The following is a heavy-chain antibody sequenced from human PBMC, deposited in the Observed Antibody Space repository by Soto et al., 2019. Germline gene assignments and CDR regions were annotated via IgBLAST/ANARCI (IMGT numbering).Heavy chain of an antibody. J-gene: IGHJ4*02. CDR2: ISAYNGNT. CDR3: ARDGPPPDY. V-gene: IGHV1-18*01. CDR1: GYTFSSYH. Sequence: QVQLVQSGAEVKKPGASVKVSCKASGYTFSSYHISWVRQAPGQGLEWMGWISAYNGNTNYAQKLQGRVTMTTDTPTNTAYREPRNLSSDATAVYYCARDGPPPDYWGQGTLVTVSS.